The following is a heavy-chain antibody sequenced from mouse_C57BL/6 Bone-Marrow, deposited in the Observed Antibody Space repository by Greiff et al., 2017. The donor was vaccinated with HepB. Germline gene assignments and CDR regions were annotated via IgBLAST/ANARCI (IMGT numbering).Heavy chain of an antibody. CDR1: GYTFTDYE. CDR2: IDPETGGT. CDR3: SDDYDY. J-gene: IGHJ2*01. Sequence: VKLMESGAELVRPGASVTLSCKASGYTFTDYEMHWVKQTPVHGLEWIGAIDPETGGTAYNQKFKGKAILTADKSSSTAYMELRSLTSEDSAVYYCSDDYDYWGQGTTLTVSS. D-gene: IGHD2-4*01. V-gene: IGHV1-15*01.